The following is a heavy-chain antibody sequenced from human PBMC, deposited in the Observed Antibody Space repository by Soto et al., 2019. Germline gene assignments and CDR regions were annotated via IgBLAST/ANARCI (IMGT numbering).Heavy chain of an antibody. CDR2: INPNSGDT. J-gene: IGHJ4*02. Sequence: GASVKVSCKTSGYTFTGHFMHWVRQAPGQGLEWMGWINPNSGDTRYVQKFQGRVTMTRDTSISTAYMELSSLRSDDTAMYYCARETATSDDYWGQGTLVTVPS. CDR3: ARETATSDDY. CDR1: GYTFTGHF. D-gene: IGHD2-21*02. V-gene: IGHV1-2*02.